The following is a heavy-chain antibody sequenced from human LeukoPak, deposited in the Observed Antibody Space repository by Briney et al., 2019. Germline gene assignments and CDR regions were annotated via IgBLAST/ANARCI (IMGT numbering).Heavy chain of an antibody. Sequence: ASVKVSCKASGYTFTSYDINWVRQATGQGLEWMGWMNPNSGNTGYAQKFQGRVTMTRNTSISTAYMELSSLRAEDTAVYYCANSGHGSGSLANAFDIWGQGTMVTVSS. CDR3: ANSGHGSGSLANAFDI. D-gene: IGHD3-10*01. CDR2: MNPNSGNT. CDR1: GYTFTSYD. J-gene: IGHJ3*02. V-gene: IGHV1-8*01.